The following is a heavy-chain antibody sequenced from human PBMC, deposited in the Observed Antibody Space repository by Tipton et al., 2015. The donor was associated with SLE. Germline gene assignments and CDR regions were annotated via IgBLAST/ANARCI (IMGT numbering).Heavy chain of an antibody. CDR2: NFYRGNT. J-gene: IGHJ4*02. CDR3: VRLSFGYTTGWYMDH. CDR1: GYSLSSGYS. D-gene: IGHD6-19*01. Sequence: TLSLTCDVSGYSLSSGYSWGWIRQPPGKGLEWIGPNFYRGNTDYHPSLKGRVTISVDTSKNQFSLKLSSVTATDTAIYYCVRLSFGYTTGWYMDHWGQGTLASVSS. V-gene: IGHV4-38-2*01.